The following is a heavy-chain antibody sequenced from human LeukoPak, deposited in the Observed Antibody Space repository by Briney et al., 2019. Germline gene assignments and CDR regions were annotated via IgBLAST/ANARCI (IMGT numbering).Heavy chain of an antibody. D-gene: IGHD6-6*01. Sequence: SETLFLTCTVSGGSISSSSYYWGWIRQPPGKGLEWIGSIYYSGSTYYNPSLKSRVTISVDTSKNQFSLKLSSVTAADTAVYYCARQHQESIAARPFDYWGQGTLVTVSS. CDR3: ARQHQESIAARPFDY. J-gene: IGHJ4*02. V-gene: IGHV4-39*01. CDR2: IYYSGST. CDR1: GGSISSSSYY.